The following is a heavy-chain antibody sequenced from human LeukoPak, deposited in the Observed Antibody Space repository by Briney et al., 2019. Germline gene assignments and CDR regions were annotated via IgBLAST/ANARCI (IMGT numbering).Heavy chain of an antibody. V-gene: IGHV3-23*01. CDR3: AKGLYDWLSDTDY. J-gene: IGHJ4*02. Sequence: PRGSLRLSCAASGFTFSSYAIGWVRQAPGKGLEWVSAITASCGNTYYADSVKGRFTISKNNTTNTLYLQVNSMRAEDTAVYYCAKGLYDWLSDTDYWGQGTLVTVSS. CDR1: GFTFSSYA. D-gene: IGHD3-9*01. CDR2: ITASCGNT.